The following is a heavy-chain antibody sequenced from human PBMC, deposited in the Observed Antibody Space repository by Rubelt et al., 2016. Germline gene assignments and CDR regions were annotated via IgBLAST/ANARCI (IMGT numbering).Heavy chain of an antibody. CDR3: AAYRNSCAPFDY. Sequence: QLQLQESGPGLVKPSETLSLTCSVSGGSITSSSYYWGWIRQPPGKGLEWIGSIYYSGDSYYNPSLKSRVTMSVDTSKNHLSLNRTSVTAADTAVYYCAAYRNSCAPFDYWGQGTLVTVSS. CDR2: IYYSGDS. V-gene: IGHV4-39*07. CDR1: GGSITSSSYY. D-gene: IGHD6-19*01. J-gene: IGHJ4*02.